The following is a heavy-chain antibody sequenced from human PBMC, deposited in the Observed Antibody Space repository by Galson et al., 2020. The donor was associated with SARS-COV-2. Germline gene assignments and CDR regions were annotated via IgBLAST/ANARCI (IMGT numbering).Heavy chain of an antibody. J-gene: IGHJ6*02. CDR3: ARDGWKMYPGSYGMDV. Sequence: SQTLSLTCAISGDTVSTYSATWNRITQTPARGLEWRGRTCYRSPWYNTYALSVRSRITINPDTSKNQFSLQLNSVTPEDTAVYYCARDGWKMYPGSYGMDVRGQGTTVTVSS. D-gene: IGHD1-1*01. V-gene: IGHV6-1*01. CDR2: TCYRSPWYN. CDR1: GDTVSTYSAT.